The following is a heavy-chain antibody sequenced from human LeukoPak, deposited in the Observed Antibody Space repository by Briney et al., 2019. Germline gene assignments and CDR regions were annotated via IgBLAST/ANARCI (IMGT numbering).Heavy chain of an antibody. J-gene: IGHJ4*02. CDR1: GFTFSSYA. V-gene: IGHV3-30-3*01. CDR2: ISYDGSNK. CDR3: AKAYCSSTSCYRDY. Sequence: ARSLRLSRAASGFTFSSYAMHWVRQAPGKGLEWVAVISYDGSNKYYADSVKGRFTISRANSKNTLYLQMNSLRAEDTAVYYCAKAYCSSTSCYRDYWGQGTLVTVSS. D-gene: IGHD2-2*01.